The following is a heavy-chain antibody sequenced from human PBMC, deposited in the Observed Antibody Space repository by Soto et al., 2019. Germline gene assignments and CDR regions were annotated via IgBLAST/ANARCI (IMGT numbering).Heavy chain of an antibody. V-gene: IGHV3-48*02. Sequence: EVQLVESGGGLVQPGGSLRLSCAASGFTFSSYSMNWVRQAPGKGLEWVSYISSSSSTIYYAGSVKGRFTISRDNAKNSLYLQMNSLRDEDTAVYYCARGLWYSHDAFDIWGQGTMVTVSS. CDR3: ARGLWYSHDAFDI. J-gene: IGHJ3*02. CDR1: GFTFSSYS. D-gene: IGHD6-13*01. CDR2: ISSSSSTI.